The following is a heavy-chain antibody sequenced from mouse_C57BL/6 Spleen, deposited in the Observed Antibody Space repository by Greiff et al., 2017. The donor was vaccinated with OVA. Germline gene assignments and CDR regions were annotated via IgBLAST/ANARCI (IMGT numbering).Heavy chain of an antibody. V-gene: IGHV7-3*01. CDR3: ARLYYDYDSPFAY. D-gene: IGHD2-4*01. Sequence: EVQWVESGGGLVQPGGSLSLSCAASGFTFTDYYMSWVRQPPGKALEWLGFIRNKANGYTTEYSASVKGRFTISRDNSQSILYLQMNALRAEDSATYYCARLYYDYDSPFAYWGQGTLVTVSA. CDR2: IRNKANGYTT. CDR1: GFTFTDYY. J-gene: IGHJ3*01.